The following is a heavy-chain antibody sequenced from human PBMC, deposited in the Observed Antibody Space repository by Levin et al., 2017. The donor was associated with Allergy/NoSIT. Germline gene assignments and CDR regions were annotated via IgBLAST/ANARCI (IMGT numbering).Heavy chain of an antibody. CDR2: ISWDSVNI. V-gene: IGHV3-9*01. CDR1: GFPFDDYA. CDR3: AKEKYYGSGSFFYYLGMDV. Sequence: LSLTCAASGFPFDDYAMHWVRQAPGKGLEWVSSISWDSVNIGYAGSVKGRFTISRDNAKNSLYLQMNSLRDEDTALYYCAKEKYYGSGSFFYYLGMDVWGRGTTVTVSS. D-gene: IGHD3-10*01. J-gene: IGHJ6*02.